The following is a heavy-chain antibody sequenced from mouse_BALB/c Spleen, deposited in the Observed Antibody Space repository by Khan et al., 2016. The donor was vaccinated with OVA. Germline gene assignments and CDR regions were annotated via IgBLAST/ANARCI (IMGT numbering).Heavy chain of an antibody. CDR3: ARSPTMITQFSY. J-gene: IGHJ3*01. CDR1: GYTFTSYW. V-gene: IGHV1-7*01. Sequence: QVQLQQSGAELAKPGASVKMSCKASGYTFTSYWMHWVQQRPGQGLEWIGFINPTTGYTEYNQKFKDKATLTADKSSSTAYMQLSSLTSEDSAVYYCARSPTMITQFSYWGQGTLVTVSA. CDR2: INPTTGYT. D-gene: IGHD2-4*01.